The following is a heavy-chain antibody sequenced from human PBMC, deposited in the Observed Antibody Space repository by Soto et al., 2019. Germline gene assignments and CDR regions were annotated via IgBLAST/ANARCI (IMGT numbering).Heavy chain of an antibody. V-gene: IGHV3-11*01. D-gene: IGHD6-13*01. CDR2: ISSSGSTI. J-gene: IGHJ6*03. Sequence: GGSLRLSCAASGFTFSDYYMSWIRQAPGKGLEWVSYISSSGSTIYYADSVKGRFTISRDNAKNSLYLQMNSLRAEDTAVYYCARVIAAAGTDYYYYYYMDVWGKGTTVTVSS. CDR1: GFTFSDYY. CDR3: ARVIAAAGTDYYYYYYMDV.